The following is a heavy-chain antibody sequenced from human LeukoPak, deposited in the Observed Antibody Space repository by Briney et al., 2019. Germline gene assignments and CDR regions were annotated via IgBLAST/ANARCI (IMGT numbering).Heavy chain of an antibody. CDR1: GGSISSGSYY. Sequence: SETLSLTCTVSGGSISSGSYYWSWIRQPAGKGLEWIGRIYTSGSTNYNPSLKSRVTISVDTSKNQFSLKLSSVTAADTAVYYCARDAIDYDFWSGYSADWGQGTLVTVSS. CDR2: IYTSGST. J-gene: IGHJ4*02. D-gene: IGHD3-3*01. CDR3: ARDAIDYDFWSGYSAD. V-gene: IGHV4-61*02.